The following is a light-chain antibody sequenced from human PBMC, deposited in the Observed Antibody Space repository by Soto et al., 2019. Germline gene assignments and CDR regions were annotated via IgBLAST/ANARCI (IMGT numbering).Light chain of an antibody. Sequence: ELVMTQSPATLSVSPGERATLSCRASQFVSTNLAWYQHRPGQAPRLLIYVASTRAIGVPARFSGSGSGTEFPLAISGVQFEDFAVNYCQQYNDRARTCGQGTKVDIK. CDR3: QQYNDRART. CDR2: VAS. V-gene: IGKV3-15*01. J-gene: IGKJ1*01. CDR1: QFVSTN.